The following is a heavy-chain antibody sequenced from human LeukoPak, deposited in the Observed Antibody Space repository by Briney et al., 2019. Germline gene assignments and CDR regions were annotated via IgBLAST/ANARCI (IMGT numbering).Heavy chain of an antibody. V-gene: IGHV1-46*01. CDR3: AREGPRNYFDSSGPGPFDI. D-gene: IGHD3-22*01. CDR1: GYTFTSYY. Sequence: ASVKVSCKASGYTFTSYYTHWVRQAPGQGLEWMGVINPSDRSTSYAQKFQGRVTMTRDTSTSTVYMELSSLRSEDTAVYYCAREGPRNYFDSSGPGPFDIWGQGTMVTVSS. J-gene: IGHJ3*02. CDR2: INPSDRST.